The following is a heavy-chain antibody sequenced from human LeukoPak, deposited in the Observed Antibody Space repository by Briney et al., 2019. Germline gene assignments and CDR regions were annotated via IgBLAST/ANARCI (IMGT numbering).Heavy chain of an antibody. J-gene: IGHJ4*02. CDR3: ARGYDTTGYFSY. CDR2: IDTNTGKP. Sequence: ASVTVSFTASGYTFTNYTLNWVRQAPGQGLEWMGWIDTNTGKPTYSQGFLGRLVFSLDTSVTTAYLQISSLKAEDTAVYYCARGYDTTGYFSYWGQGTLVTVSS. V-gene: IGHV7-4-1*02. CDR1: GYTFTNYT. D-gene: IGHD3-22*01.